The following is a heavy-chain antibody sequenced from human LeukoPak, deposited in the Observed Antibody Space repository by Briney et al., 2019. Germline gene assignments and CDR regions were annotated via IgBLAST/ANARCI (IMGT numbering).Heavy chain of an antibody. CDR3: ARSYGGNSPFDY. V-gene: IGHV1-2*02. Sequence: GASVKASCKASGYTFTGYYMHWVRQAPGQGLEWMGWINPNSGGTNYAQKFQGRVTMTRDTSISTAYMELSRLRSDDTAVYYCARSYGGNSPFDYWGQGTLVTVSS. D-gene: IGHD4-23*01. CDR2: INPNSGGT. J-gene: IGHJ4*02. CDR1: GYTFTGYY.